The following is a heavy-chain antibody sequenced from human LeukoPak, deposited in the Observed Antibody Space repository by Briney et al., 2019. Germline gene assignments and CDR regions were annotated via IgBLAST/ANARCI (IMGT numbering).Heavy chain of an antibody. J-gene: IGHJ6*02. CDR2: ISSSGSTI. V-gene: IGHV3-48*03. CDR1: GFTFSSYE. CDR3: ARESGMAGLRDYYGMDV. D-gene: IGHD1-26*01. Sequence: GGSLRLSCAASGFTFSSYEMNWVRQVPGKGLEWVSYISSSGSTIYYADSVKGRFTISRDNAKNSLYLQMNSLRAEDTAVYYCARESGMAGLRDYYGMDVWGQGTTVTVSS.